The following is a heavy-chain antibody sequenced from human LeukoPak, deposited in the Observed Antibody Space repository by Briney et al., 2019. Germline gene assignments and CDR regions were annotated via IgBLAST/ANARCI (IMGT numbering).Heavy chain of an antibody. J-gene: IGHJ4*02. CDR3: ASRGRGVVADY. CDR1: GFTFSSYS. D-gene: IGHD2-15*01. Sequence: GGSLRLSCAASGFTFSSYSMNWVRQAPGKGLEWVSSISSSSSYIYYADSVKGRFTISRDNAKNSLYLQMNSLRAEDTAVYYCASRGRGVVADYWGQGTLVTVSS. CDR2: ISSSSSYI. V-gene: IGHV3-21*01.